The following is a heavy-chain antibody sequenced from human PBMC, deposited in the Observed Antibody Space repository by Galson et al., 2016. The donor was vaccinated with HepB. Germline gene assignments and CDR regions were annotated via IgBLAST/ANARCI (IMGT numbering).Heavy chain of an antibody. CDR2: IYSSGFT. Sequence: SLRLSCAASGFIVSSNYMHWVRQAPGKGLEWVSIIYSSGFTDYADSVKGRFTISRDNSKKTLYLQMNSLRAEDTAIYYCAKGGFCISASCPLEYWGQGTLVTVSS. CDR3: AKGGFCISASCPLEY. CDR1: GFIVSSNY. J-gene: IGHJ4*02. V-gene: IGHV3-53*01. D-gene: IGHD2-2*01.